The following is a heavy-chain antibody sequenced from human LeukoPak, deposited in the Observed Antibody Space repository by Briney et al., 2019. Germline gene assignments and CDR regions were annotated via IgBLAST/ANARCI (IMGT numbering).Heavy chain of an antibody. J-gene: IGHJ5*02. D-gene: IGHD5-18*01. CDR1: GFTFNSYA. V-gene: IGHV3-23*01. Sequence: GGSLRLSCAASGFTFNSYAMSWVRQAPGKGLEWVSIVSGGGGSTDYADSVKGRFTISGDNAKKSLYLQMNSLRVEDTAVYYCAKEIQLGWFDPWGQGTLVTVSS. CDR3: AKEIQLGWFDP. CDR2: VSGGGGST.